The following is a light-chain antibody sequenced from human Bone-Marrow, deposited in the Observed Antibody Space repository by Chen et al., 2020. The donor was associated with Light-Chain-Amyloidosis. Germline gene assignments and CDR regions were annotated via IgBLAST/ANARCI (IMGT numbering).Light chain of an antibody. Sequence: QSALTQPASVSGFPGQSITISCTGTNNDVGGHAFVSWYQRHPGKAPKFLIYEDTERASGVSNRFSGSKSGNTASLTISGLQAEDEADYYCSSFAAGSTWVFGGGTSLTVL. CDR2: EDT. CDR3: SSFAAGSTWV. J-gene: IGLJ3*02. CDR1: NNDVGGHAF. V-gene: IGLV2-23*01.